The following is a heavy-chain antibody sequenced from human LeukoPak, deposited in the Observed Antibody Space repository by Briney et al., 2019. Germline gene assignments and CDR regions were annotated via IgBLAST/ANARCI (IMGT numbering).Heavy chain of an antibody. CDR1: GVTFSSYA. CDR2: ISGSGAST. Sequence: GGSLRLSCAASGVTFSSYAMSWVRQAPGKGLEWVSVISGSGASTYYADSVKGRFTISRDNSKNTLYLQMNSLRAEDTAVYYCARAGVGSGWSFMQYYSDYWGQGTLVTVSS. V-gene: IGHV3-23*01. J-gene: IGHJ4*02. CDR3: ARAGVGSGWSFMQYYSDY. D-gene: IGHD6-19*01.